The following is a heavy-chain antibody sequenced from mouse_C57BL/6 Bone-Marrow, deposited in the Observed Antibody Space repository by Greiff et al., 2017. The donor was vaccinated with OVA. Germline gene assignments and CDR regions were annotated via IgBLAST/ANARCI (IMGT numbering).Heavy chain of an antibody. CDR2: IRSKSNNYAT. CDR1: GFSFNTYA. Sequence: EVKVVESGGGLVQPKGSLKLSCAASGFSFNTYAMNWVRQAPGKGLEWVARIRSKSNNYATYYADSVKDRFTISRDDSESMLYLQMNNLKTEDTAMYYCVRGYRGSYAMDYWGQGTSVTVSS. V-gene: IGHV10-1*01. J-gene: IGHJ4*01. D-gene: IGHD2-14*01. CDR3: VRGYRGSYAMDY.